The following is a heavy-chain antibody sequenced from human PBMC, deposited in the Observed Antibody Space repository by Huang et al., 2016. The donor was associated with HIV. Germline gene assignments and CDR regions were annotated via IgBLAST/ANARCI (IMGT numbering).Heavy chain of an antibody. D-gene: IGHD3-3*01. CDR2: IYYSGTT. CDR3: ARTGVAVSDDPEYFQH. Sequence: LQESGPGLVGPSETLSLTCAVSSDSINSNTFYWGWIRRPPGKALEWIGSIYYSGTTYYNPALKRRARIAVDASKNRIFLHLRSVTAADTGVYYCARTGVAVSDDPEYFQHWGQGALVT. J-gene: IGHJ1*01. V-gene: IGHV4-39*02. CDR1: SDSINSNTFY.